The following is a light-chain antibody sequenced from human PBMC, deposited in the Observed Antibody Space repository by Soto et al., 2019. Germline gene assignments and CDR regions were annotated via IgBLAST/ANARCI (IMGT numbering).Light chain of an antibody. CDR2: AAS. CDR3: QQSYTTPRT. J-gene: IGKJ1*01. V-gene: IGKV1-39*01. CDR1: QSISTF. Sequence: DIQMTQSPSSLSASVGDRVSVTCRASQSISTFLNWYQQRPGEAPKLLIYAASRLQSGVPSRFSGSGSGPDFTLTIGSLQPEDFATYYCQQSYTTPRTFVQGTKVQVK.